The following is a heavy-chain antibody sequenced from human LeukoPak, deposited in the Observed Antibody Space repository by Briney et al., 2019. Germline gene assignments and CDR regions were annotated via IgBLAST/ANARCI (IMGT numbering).Heavy chain of an antibody. CDR3: ARHPGDYDFWSGYQKPNWFDP. CDR1: GGSISSYY. Sequence: SETLSLTCTVSGGSISSYYWSWIRQPPGKGLEWIGYIYYSGSTNYNPSLKSRVTISVDTSKNQFSLKLSSVPAADTAVYYCARHPGDYDFWSGYQKPNWFDPWGQGTLVTVSS. V-gene: IGHV4-59*01. J-gene: IGHJ5*02. D-gene: IGHD3-3*01. CDR2: IYYSGST.